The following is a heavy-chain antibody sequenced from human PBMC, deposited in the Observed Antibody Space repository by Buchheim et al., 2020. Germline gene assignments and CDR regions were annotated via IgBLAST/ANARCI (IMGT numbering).Heavy chain of an antibody. Sequence: QVQLVESGGGVVQPGRSLRISCVASEFVFSNHGMHWVRQAPGKGLEWVSLISFDGSDTYYADSVKGRFIISRDNSKNKMYLQMNSLRREDTAVYYCAKSMAGGDSEYPWGQGTL. J-gene: IGHJ5*02. CDR2: ISFDGSDT. V-gene: IGHV3-30*18. CDR3: AKSMAGGDSEYP. CDR1: EFVFSNHG. D-gene: IGHD4-17*01.